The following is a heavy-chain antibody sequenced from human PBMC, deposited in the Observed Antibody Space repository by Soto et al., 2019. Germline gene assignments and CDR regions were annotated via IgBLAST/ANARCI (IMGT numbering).Heavy chain of an antibody. CDR2: INSEGSGT. J-gene: IGHJ4*02. V-gene: IGHV3-74*01. CDR1: GFTFSAYW. CDR3: AKTPKNDSSGTLTRRVYFDY. D-gene: IGHD3-22*01. Sequence: GGSLRLSCAASGFTFSAYWMHWVRQAPGKGLEWVSRINSEGSGTTYADSVRGRFTISRDNAKNTLYLQMNSLRAEDTAVYYCAKTPKNDSSGTLTRRVYFDYWGQGT.